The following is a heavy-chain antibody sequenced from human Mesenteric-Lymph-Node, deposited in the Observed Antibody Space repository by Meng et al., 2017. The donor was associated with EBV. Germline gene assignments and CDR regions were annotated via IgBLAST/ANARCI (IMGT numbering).Heavy chain of an antibody. V-gene: IGHV4-34*01. D-gene: IGHD4-11*01. CDR3: ASRGDGIYSNYDWFDR. Sequence: QWQLQQWGVALLNPSGARYLTCGVFAESFSGSYWSWTRQPPGKGLEVIGEINHSGVASYNPSLRSRVTISLDTSKNQFSLKLNSVTAADTAVYYCASRGDGIYSNYDWFDRWGQGTLVTVSS. CDR2: INHSGVA. J-gene: IGHJ5*02. CDR1: AESFSGSY.